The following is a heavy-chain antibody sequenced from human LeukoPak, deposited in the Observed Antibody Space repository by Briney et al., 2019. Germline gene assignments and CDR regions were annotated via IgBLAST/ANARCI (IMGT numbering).Heavy chain of an antibody. J-gene: IGHJ4*02. D-gene: IGHD5-18*01. CDR3: ARGSQLASNFDY. V-gene: IGHV1-2*06. CDR1: GYTFTGYY. CDR2: INPNSGGT. Sequence: ASVKVSCKASGYTFTGYYMHWVRQAPGQGLEWMGRINPNSGGTNYAQKFQGRVTMTRDTSISTAYMELSRLRSDDTAVYYCARGSQLASNFDYWGQGTLFTVSS.